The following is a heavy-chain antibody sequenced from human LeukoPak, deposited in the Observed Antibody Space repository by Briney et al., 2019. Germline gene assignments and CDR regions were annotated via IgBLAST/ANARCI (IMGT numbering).Heavy chain of an antibody. D-gene: IGHD3-22*01. J-gene: IGHJ4*02. CDR1: GYTFTSYG. CDR3: ARGGDYYDSSGYYYNY. V-gene: IGHV1-18*01. Sequence: ASVKVSCKASGYTFTSYGISWVRQAPGQGLEWMGWISAYNGNTNYAQSVQGRVTMTTDTSTGTAYMELRSLRSDDTAVYYCARGGDYYDSSGYYYNYWGQGTLVTVSS. CDR2: ISAYNGNT.